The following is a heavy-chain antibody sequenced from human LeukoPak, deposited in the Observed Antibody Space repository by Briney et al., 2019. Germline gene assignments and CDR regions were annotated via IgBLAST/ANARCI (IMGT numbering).Heavy chain of an antibody. V-gene: IGHV4-59*07. CDR1: GHSISSYY. CDR3: ARSIAAAGPKKYYYYYYMDV. J-gene: IGHJ6*03. D-gene: IGHD6-13*01. CDR2: IYYSGST. Sequence: PSDTLSLPCTVCGHSISSYYWSWIRHPPGKGLEWIGYIYYSGSTNYNPSLKSRVTISVDTSKNQFSLKLSSVTAADTAVYYCARSIAAAGPKKYYYYYYMDVWGKGTTVTVSS.